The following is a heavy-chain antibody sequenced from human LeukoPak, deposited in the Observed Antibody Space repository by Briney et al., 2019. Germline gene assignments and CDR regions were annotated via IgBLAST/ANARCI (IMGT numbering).Heavy chain of an antibody. D-gene: IGHD2-15*01. Sequence: KPSETLSLTCGVYGGSFSGYYWSWIRQPPGKGLEWIGAINHSGSTNYNPSLKSRVTISVDTSKNQFSLKLSSVTAADTAVYYCARLYRPMPRSSKGLNWFDPWGQGTLVTVSS. CDR1: GGSFSGYY. CDR2: INHSGST. J-gene: IGHJ5*02. CDR3: ARLYRPMPRSSKGLNWFDP. V-gene: IGHV4-34*01.